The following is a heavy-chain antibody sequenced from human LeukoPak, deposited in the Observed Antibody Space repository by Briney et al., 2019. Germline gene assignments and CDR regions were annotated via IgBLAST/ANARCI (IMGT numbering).Heavy chain of an antibody. D-gene: IGHD6-13*01. V-gene: IGHV3-7*05. CDR3: ARAAEISALDN. CDR1: GFSFSNYW. CDR2: IKQYGSEK. J-gene: IGHJ4*02. Sequence: GGSLRLSCAASGFSFSNYWMTWVRQAPGKGLEWVATIKQYGSEKYYVASVKGRFTISRDNAKKSLFLQMDSLRGEDTAVYYCARAAEISALDNWGQGTLVTVSS.